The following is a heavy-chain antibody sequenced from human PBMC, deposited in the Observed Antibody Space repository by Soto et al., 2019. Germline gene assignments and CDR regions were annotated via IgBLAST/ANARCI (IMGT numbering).Heavy chain of an antibody. CDR2: INAANGDT. J-gene: IGHJ5*02. CDR3: VRRHVSATGIDWFDP. Sequence: SVKVSCKASGYTFTSYGIHWVRQAPGQRLEWMGWINAANGDTKYSPKFQGRVTITRDTSASTAYMELSSLRSEDTAVYYCVRRHVSATGIDWFDPWGQGTLVSVSS. CDR1: GYTFTSYG. D-gene: IGHD6-13*01. V-gene: IGHV1-3*01.